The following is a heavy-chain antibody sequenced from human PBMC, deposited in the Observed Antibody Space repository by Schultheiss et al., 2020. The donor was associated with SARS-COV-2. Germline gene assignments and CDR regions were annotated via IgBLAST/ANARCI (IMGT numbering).Heavy chain of an antibody. V-gene: IGHV5-10-1*01. D-gene: IGHD5-12*01. CDR3: ARSRSGYDSDY. J-gene: IGHJ4*02. CDR2: IDPIDSYT. Sequence: GGSLRLSCKGSGYTFTHYWISWVRQMPGKGLEWMGRIDPIDSYTNYSPSFQGHVTISADKSISTAYLQWSSLQASDTAMYYCARSRSGYDSDYWGQGTLVTVSS. CDR1: GYTFTHYW.